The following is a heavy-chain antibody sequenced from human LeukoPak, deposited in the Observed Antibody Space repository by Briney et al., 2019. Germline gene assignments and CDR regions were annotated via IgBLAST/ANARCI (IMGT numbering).Heavy chain of an antibody. CDR3: ARGGRYCSSINCYPFYY. D-gene: IGHD2-2*01. CDR2: IYYSGST. CDR1: GGSISRYY. Sequence: SETLSLTCTASGGSISRYYWSWIRQPPGKGLEWIGYIYYSGSTNYNPSLKSRVTISVDTSKNQFSLKLSSVTAADTAVYYCARGGRYCSSINCYPFYYWGQGTLVTVSS. J-gene: IGHJ4*02. V-gene: IGHV4-59*01.